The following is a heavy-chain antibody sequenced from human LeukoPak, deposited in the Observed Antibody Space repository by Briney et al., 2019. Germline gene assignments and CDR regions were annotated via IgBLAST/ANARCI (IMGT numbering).Heavy chain of an antibody. D-gene: IGHD6-6*01. Sequence: ASVKVSCKVSGYTLTELSMHWVRQAPGKGLEWMGGFDPEDGETIYAQKFQGRVTMTEDTSTDTAYMELSSLRSEDTALYYCARDGHSSSLAPPGTHAFDIWGQGTMVTVSS. CDR2: FDPEDGET. CDR1: GYTLTELS. J-gene: IGHJ3*02. CDR3: ARDGHSSSLAPPGTHAFDI. V-gene: IGHV1-24*01.